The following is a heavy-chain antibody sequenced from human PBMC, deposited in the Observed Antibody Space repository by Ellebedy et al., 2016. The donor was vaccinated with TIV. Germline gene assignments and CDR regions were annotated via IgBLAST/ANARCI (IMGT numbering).Heavy chain of an antibody. J-gene: IGHJ5*02. D-gene: IGHD3-10*01. CDR3: ARDISFLLWFGEFGWFDP. CDR2: ISAYNGNT. V-gene: IGHV1-18*01. Sequence: ASVKVSCKASGGTFSSYAISWVRQAPGQGLEWMGWISAYNGNTNYAQKFQGRVTITRDTSTRTVYMELSSLRSEDTAVYYCARDISFLLWFGEFGWFDPWGQGTLVTVSS. CDR1: GGTFSSYA.